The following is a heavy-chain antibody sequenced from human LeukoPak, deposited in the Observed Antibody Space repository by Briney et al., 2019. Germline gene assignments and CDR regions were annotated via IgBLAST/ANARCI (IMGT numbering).Heavy chain of an antibody. Sequence: GGSLRLSCAASGFTFSSYAMHWVRQAPGKGPEWVALISYDESNTFYADSVKGRFTISRDNSKNTLYLQMNSLRAEDTAVYYCAKDSHDYGDYGHFDYWGQGTLVTVSS. J-gene: IGHJ4*02. V-gene: IGHV3-30*04. D-gene: IGHD4-17*01. CDR3: AKDSHDYGDYGHFDY. CDR2: ISYDESNT. CDR1: GFTFSSYA.